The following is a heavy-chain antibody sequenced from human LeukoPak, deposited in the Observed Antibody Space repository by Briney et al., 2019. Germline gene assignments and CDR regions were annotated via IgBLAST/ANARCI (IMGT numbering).Heavy chain of an antibody. CDR3: ASFHYYGMDV. CDR1: GFTFSSYG. Sequence: GRSLRLSCAASGFTFSSYGMHWVRQAPGKGLEWVSVIYRGGPTYYADSVKGRFTISRDNSKNTLYFQMNSLRAEDTAVYYCASFHYYGMDVWGQGTTVTVAS. CDR2: IYRGGPT. V-gene: IGHV3-66*01. J-gene: IGHJ6*02. D-gene: IGHD3-16*02.